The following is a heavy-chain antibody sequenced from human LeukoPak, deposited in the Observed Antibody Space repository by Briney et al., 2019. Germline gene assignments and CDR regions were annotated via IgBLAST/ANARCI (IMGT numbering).Heavy chain of an antibody. CDR3: ARDGVLGYCSSTSCYTYPYYYYYMDV. Sequence: GGSLRLSCAASGFTFTSYGMHWVRQAPGKGLEWVAVIWYDGSNKYYADSVKGRFTISRDNSKNTLYLQMNSPRAEDTAVYYCARDGVLGYCSSTSCYTYPYYYYYMDVWGKGTTVTVSS. CDR2: IWYDGSNK. CDR1: GFTFTSYG. J-gene: IGHJ6*03. D-gene: IGHD2-2*02. V-gene: IGHV3-33*01.